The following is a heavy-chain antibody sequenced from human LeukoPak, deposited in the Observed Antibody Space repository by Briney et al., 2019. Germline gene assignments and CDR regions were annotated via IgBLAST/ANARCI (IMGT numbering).Heavy chain of an antibody. D-gene: IGHD4-17*01. CDR2: IYYSGST. CDR1: GGSISSYY. V-gene: IGHV4-59*01. J-gene: IGHJ4*02. CDR3: ARGGPSYGDYGY. Sequence: PSETLSLTCTVSGGSISSYYWSWLRQPPGKGLEWIGYIYYSGSTNYNPSLKSQVTISVDTSKNQFSLKLSSVTAADTAVYYCARGGPSYGDYGYWGQGTLVTVSS.